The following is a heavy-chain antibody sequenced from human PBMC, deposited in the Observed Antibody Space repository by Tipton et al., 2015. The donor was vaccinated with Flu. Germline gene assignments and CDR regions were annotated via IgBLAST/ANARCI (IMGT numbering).Heavy chain of an antibody. D-gene: IGHD6-19*01. CDR2: ISGGGAIR. CDR3: AKVIPELVAGLDY. J-gene: IGHJ4*02. CDR1: GFTFSRYA. V-gene: IGHV3-23*01. Sequence: SLRLSCAASGFTFSRYAMSWVRQAPGKGLEWVSAISGGGAIRYFADSVKGRFTISRDNSKNMLYLQMNSLRPEDTAIYYCAKVIPELVAGLDYWGQGTLVSTSS.